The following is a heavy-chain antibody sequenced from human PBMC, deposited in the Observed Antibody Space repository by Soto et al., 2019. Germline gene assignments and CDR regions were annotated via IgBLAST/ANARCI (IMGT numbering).Heavy chain of an antibody. CDR1: GYSFTSYW. V-gene: IGHV5-10-1*01. CDR3: ARTAAAGKYYYGVDV. CDR2: IDPSVSYT. Sequence: GESLKISCKGSGYSFTSYWISWVRQMPGKGLEWMGRIDPSVSYTNYSPSFQGHVTISADKSISTAYLQWSSLKASDTAMYYCARTAAAGKYYYGVDVWGQGTTVTVSS. D-gene: IGHD6-13*01. J-gene: IGHJ6*02.